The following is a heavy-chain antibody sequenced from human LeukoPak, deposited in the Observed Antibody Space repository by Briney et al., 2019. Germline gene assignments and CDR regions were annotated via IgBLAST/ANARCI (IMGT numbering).Heavy chain of an antibody. CDR1: GFTFSSYA. V-gene: IGHV3-7*01. J-gene: IGHJ4*02. Sequence: PGGSLRLSCAASGFTFSSYAMSWVRQAPGKGLEWVGNIKQDGSEKYYVESVKGRFTISRDNAKNSLYLQMNSLTAKDTAVYYCARENLYGSGTSFDYWGQGTLVTVSS. CDR2: IKQDGSEK. CDR3: ARENLYGSGTSFDY. D-gene: IGHD3-10*01.